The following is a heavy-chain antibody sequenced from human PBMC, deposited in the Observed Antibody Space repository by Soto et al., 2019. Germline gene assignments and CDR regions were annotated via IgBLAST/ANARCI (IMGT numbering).Heavy chain of an antibody. J-gene: IGHJ4*02. CDR3: ARDFAAMVICPSFDY. CDR1: GFTFSSYS. CDR2: ISSSSSYI. Sequence: EVQLVESGGGLVKPGGSLRLSCAASGFTFSSYSMNWVRQAPGKGLEWVSSISSSSSYIYYADSVKGRFTISRDKAKNSLDLQMNSLRAEDTAVYYCARDFAAMVICPSFDYWGQGTLVTVS. D-gene: IGHD5-18*01. V-gene: IGHV3-21*01.